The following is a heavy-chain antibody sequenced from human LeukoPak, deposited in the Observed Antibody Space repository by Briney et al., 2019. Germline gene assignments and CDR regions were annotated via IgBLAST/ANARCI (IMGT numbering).Heavy chain of an antibody. V-gene: IGHV3-30*03. D-gene: IGHD5-12*01. CDR3: ARALDIVATITPIDY. CDR2: VSHEGSSK. Sequence: GGSLRLSCAASGYPFSGSDIHWVRQAPGKGLEWVAFVSHEGSSKFYAESVKGRFGISRDNAKNSLYLQMNSLRAEDTAVYYCARALDIVATITPIDYWGQGTLVTVSS. CDR1: GYPFSGSD. J-gene: IGHJ4*02.